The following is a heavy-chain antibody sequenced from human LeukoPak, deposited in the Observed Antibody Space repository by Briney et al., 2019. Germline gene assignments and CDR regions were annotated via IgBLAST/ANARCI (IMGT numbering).Heavy chain of an antibody. CDR3: ARSLRCSGGSCYSGGLDY. Sequence: PSETLSLTCAVYGGSFSGYYWSWIRQPPGKGLEWIGEINHSGSTNYNPSLKSRVTISVDTSKNQFSLKLSSVTAADTAVYYCARSLRCSGGSCYSGGLDYWGQGTLVTVSS. CDR2: INHSGST. D-gene: IGHD2-15*01. V-gene: IGHV4-34*01. J-gene: IGHJ4*02. CDR1: GGSFSGYY.